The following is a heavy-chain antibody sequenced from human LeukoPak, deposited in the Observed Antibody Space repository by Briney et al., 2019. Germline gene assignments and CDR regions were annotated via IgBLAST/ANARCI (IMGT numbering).Heavy chain of an antibody. Sequence: ASVKVSCKASGHTFTTYYVHLVRQAPGQGLEWMGWISAYNGNTNYAQKLQGRVTMTTDTSTSTAYMELRSLRSDDTAVYYCAREMTYYGSSGYYYAQYYFDYWGQGTLVTVSS. V-gene: IGHV1-18*04. CDR2: ISAYNGNT. CDR3: AREMTYYGSSGYYYAQYYFDY. J-gene: IGHJ4*02. D-gene: IGHD3-22*01. CDR1: GHTFTTYY.